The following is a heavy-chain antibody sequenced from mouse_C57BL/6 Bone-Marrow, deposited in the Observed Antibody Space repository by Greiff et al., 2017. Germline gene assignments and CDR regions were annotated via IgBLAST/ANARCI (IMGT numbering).Heavy chain of an antibody. CDR3: ARLEFDGSGGDWYFDV. Sequence: VQLQQSGPELVKPGASVKLSCKASGYTFTSYDINWVKQRPGQGLEWIGWIYPRDGSTKYNEKFKGKATLTVATSSSTAYMELHSLTSEDSAVYFCARLEFDGSGGDWYFDVWGTGTTVTVSS. J-gene: IGHJ1*03. D-gene: IGHD1-1*01. V-gene: IGHV1-85*01. CDR2: IYPRDGST. CDR1: GYTFTSYD.